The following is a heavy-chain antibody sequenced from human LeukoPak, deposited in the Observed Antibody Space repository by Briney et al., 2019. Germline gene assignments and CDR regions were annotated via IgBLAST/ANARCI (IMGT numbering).Heavy chain of an antibody. Sequence: AGGSLRLSCAASGFTFSSYSMNWVRQAPGKGLEWVSYISSSSSTIYYADSVKGRFTISRDNAKNSLYLQMNSLRDEDTAVYYCXXXEEXVSSTSCFGFDYWGQGTLVTVSS. CDR2: ISSSSSTI. CDR3: XXXEEXVSSTSCFGFDY. CDR1: GFTFSSYS. D-gene: IGHD2-2*01. J-gene: IGHJ4*02. V-gene: IGHV3-48*02.